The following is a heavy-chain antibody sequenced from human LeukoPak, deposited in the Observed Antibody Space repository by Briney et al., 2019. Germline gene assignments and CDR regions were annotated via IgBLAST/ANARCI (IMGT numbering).Heavy chain of an antibody. Sequence: SETLSLTCTVSGGSISSSSYYWGWIRQPPGKGLEWIGSIYYSGSTYYNPSLKSRVTISVDTSKNQFSLKLSSVTAADTAVYYCARTVGAPESIDYWGQGTLVTVSS. D-gene: IGHD1-26*01. CDR3: ARTVGAPESIDY. J-gene: IGHJ4*02. CDR1: GGSISSSSYY. V-gene: IGHV4-39*01. CDR2: IYYSGST.